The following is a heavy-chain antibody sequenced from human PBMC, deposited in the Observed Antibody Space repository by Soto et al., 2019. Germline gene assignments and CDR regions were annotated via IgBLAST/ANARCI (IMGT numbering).Heavy chain of an antibody. V-gene: IGHV3-74*01. CDR1: EFTFRSYW. CDR2: ISGDGSST. CDR3: ARSLPGTYGAFDL. D-gene: IGHD1-7*01. Sequence: PGGSLRLSCAASEFTFRSYWMHWVRQSPGKGLVWVSRISGDGSSTNYADSVKGRFTISRDNAKNTVYLQIDSLRAEDTGVYYCARSLPGTYGAFDLWGQGTMVTVSS. J-gene: IGHJ3*01.